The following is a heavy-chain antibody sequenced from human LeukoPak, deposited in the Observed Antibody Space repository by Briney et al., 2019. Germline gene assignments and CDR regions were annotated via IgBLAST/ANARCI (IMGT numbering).Heavy chain of an antibody. CDR2: ISGSDYST. CDR3: AKDLGDSYGHEIFDY. Sequence: PGGSLRLSCVASGFTLSSYAMSWVRQAPGKGLEWVSLISGSDYSTYYANSVKGRFTISRENSKNTLYLQMNSLRAEDTAVYYCAKDLGDSYGHEIFDYRGQGTLVTVSS. D-gene: IGHD5-18*01. V-gene: IGHV3-23*01. J-gene: IGHJ4*02. CDR1: GFTLSSYA.